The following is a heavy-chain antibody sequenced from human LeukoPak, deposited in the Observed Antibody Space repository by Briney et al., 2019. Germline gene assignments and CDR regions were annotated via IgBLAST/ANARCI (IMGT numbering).Heavy chain of an antibody. Sequence: GGSLRLSCAASGFTFSSYGMHWVRQAPGKGLEGVAVIWYDGSNKYYADSVKGRFTISRDNSKNTLYLQMNSLRAEDTAVYYCARGGTAAAVIYFQHWGQGTLVTVSS. CDR2: IWYDGSNK. CDR1: GFTFSSYG. J-gene: IGHJ1*01. D-gene: IGHD6-13*01. CDR3: ARGGTAAAVIYFQH. V-gene: IGHV3-33*01.